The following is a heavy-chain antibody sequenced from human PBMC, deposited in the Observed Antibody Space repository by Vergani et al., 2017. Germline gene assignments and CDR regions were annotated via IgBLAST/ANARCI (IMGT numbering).Heavy chain of an antibody. CDR1: GYSFTNYW. D-gene: IGHD5-24*01. Sequence: EVQLVQSGAEVKKPGASLKISCKGSGYSFTNYWIGWVRQRPGKGLEWIGIIYHGDSDTRYSTSFQGQVTISADKSIRTAYLQWSCLMASDTAVYYCARHLDGYSYPDLWGRGTLVTVSS. CDR2: IYHGDSDT. CDR3: ARHLDGYSYPDL. J-gene: IGHJ2*01. V-gene: IGHV5-51*01.